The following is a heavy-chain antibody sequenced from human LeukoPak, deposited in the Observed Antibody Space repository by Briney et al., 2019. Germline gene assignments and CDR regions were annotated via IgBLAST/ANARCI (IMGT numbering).Heavy chain of an antibody. J-gene: IGHJ4*02. V-gene: IGHV3-23*01. Sequence: GGSLRLSCAASGFTCSSYAMSWFRQAPGRGLGWVSAIDGSGGSTYYADSVKGRFTISRDNSKNTLYLQMNSLRAEDTAIYYCAKDRRLPWDYFDSWGQGTLVTVSS. CDR1: GFTCSSYA. CDR2: IDGSGGST. CDR3: AKDRRLPWDYFDS. D-gene: IGHD5-12*01.